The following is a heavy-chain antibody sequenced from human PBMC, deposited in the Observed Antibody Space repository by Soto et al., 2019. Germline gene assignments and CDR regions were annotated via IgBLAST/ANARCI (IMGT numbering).Heavy chain of an antibody. CDR2: IYPGDSDT. J-gene: IGHJ4*02. D-gene: IGHD3-3*01. Sequence: GESLKISCKGSGYSFTSYWIGWVRQMPGKGLEWMGIIYPGDSDTRYSPSFQGQVTISADKSISTAYLQWSSLKASDTAMYYCTRVPYYDFWSGYYFDDWGQGTLVTVSS. V-gene: IGHV5-51*01. CDR1: GYSFTSYW. CDR3: TRVPYYDFWSGYYFDD.